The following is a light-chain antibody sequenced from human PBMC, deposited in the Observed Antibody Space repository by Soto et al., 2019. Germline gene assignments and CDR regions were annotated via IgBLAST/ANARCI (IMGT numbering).Light chain of an antibody. CDR3: SSYAGSNNLV. CDR2: EVS. V-gene: IGLV2-8*01. Sequence: QSVLTQPPSASGFPGQAVTISCTGTSSDVGGYNYVFWYHQHPAKAPKLMLSEVSKRPSGVPDRFSGSKSGNTASLTVSGLQAEDEADYHFSSYAGSNNLVFGGGTKLTVL. CDR1: SSDVGGYNY. J-gene: IGLJ2*01.